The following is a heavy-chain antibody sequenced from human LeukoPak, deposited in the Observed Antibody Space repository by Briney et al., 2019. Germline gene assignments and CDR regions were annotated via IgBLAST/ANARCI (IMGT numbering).Heavy chain of an antibody. V-gene: IGHV1-24*01. Sequence: ASVKVSCKVSGYTLTELSMHWVQQAPGKGLEWMGGFDPEDGETIYAQKFQGRVTMTEDTSTDTAYMELSSLRSEDTAVYYCATGIGGFGELLGYFDYWGQGTLVTVSS. CDR2: FDPEDGET. D-gene: IGHD3-10*01. CDR3: ATGIGGFGELLGYFDY. CDR1: GYTLTELS. J-gene: IGHJ4*02.